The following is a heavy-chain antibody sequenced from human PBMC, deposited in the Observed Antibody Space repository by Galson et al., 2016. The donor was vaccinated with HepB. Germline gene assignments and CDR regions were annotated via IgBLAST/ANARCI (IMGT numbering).Heavy chain of an antibody. J-gene: IGHJ5*02. CDR2: INPYDGHT. CDR3: ARRNGYVNWFDP. CDR1: GYSLTDNF. D-gene: IGHD3-3*01. Sequence: QSGAEVKKPGASVKVSCRAAGYSLTDNFITWVRQAPGQGLEWMGWINPYDGHTSYAQKFQGRATMSTDTSTNTAFLELRILRSDDTAVYYCARRNGYVNWFDPWGQGTLVTVS. V-gene: IGHV1-18*01.